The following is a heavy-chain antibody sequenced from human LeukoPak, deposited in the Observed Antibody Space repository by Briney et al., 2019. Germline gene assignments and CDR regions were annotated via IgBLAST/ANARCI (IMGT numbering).Heavy chain of an antibody. Sequence: TGGSLRLSCAASGFTFSYYQMNWVRQAPGKGLEWISYISGSGSTTYFADSVKGRFTISRDNAKKSMYLQMNSLRDEDTAVYYCARGFCSGGRCHFDYWGQGTLVTVSS. D-gene: IGHD2-15*01. V-gene: IGHV3-48*03. J-gene: IGHJ4*02. CDR1: GFTFSYYQ. CDR2: ISGSGSTT. CDR3: ARGFCSGGRCHFDY.